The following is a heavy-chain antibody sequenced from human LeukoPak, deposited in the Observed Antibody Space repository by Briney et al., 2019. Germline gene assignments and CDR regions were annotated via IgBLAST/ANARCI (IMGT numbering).Heavy chain of an antibody. D-gene: IGHD2-8*01. V-gene: IGHV4-4*02. J-gene: IGHJ4*02. CDR1: GGSISSSNW. Sequence: SETLSLTCAVSGGSISSSNWWSWVRQPPGKGLEWIGEIYHSGSTNYNPSLKSRVTMSVDTSKNHLSLKLVSVTAADTAVYYCARGGHGDFDYWGQGILVTVSS. CDR3: ARGGHGDFDY. CDR2: IYHSGST.